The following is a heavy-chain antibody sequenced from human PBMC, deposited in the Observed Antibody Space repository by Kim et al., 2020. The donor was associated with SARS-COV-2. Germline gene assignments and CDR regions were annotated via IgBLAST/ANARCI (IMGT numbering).Heavy chain of an antibody. CDR3: AGVGATFGGWFDP. Sequence: GGSLRLSCAASGFTFSSYGMHWVRQAPGKGLEWVAVIWYDGSNKYYADSVKGRFTISRDNSKNTLYLQMNSLRAEDTAVYYCAGVGATFGGWFDPWGQGTLVTVSS. V-gene: IGHV3-33*01. CDR1: GFTFSSYG. J-gene: IGHJ5*02. D-gene: IGHD1-26*01. CDR2: IWYDGSNK.